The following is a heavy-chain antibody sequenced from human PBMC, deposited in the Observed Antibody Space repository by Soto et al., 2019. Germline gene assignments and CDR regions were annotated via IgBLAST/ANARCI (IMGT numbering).Heavy chain of an antibody. CDR1: GGSFSGYY. CDR2: INHSGST. V-gene: IGHV4-34*01. CDR3: ARVSRFLEWLLLKPGYYFDY. D-gene: IGHD3-3*01. Sequence: SETLSLTCAVYGGSFSGYYWSWIRQPPGKGLEWIGEINHSGSTNYNPSLKSRVTISVDTSKNQFSLKLSSVTAADTAVYYCARVSRFLEWLLLKPGYYFDYWGQGTLVTVSS. J-gene: IGHJ4*02.